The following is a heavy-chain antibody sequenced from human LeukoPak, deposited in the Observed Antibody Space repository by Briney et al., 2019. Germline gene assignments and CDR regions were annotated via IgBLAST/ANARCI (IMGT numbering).Heavy chain of an antibody. Sequence: GGSLRLPCAASRFTFSSYSMYWVRQAPGKGLEWVSSISSSSYIYYADSVKGRFTISRDNAKNSLYLQMNSLRAEDTAVYYCARSQQLVDQYLQHWGLRTLVTVSS. CDR2: ISSSSYI. J-gene: IGHJ1*01. CDR1: RFTFSSYS. D-gene: IGHD6-13*01. V-gene: IGHV3-21*01. CDR3: ARSQQLVDQYLQH.